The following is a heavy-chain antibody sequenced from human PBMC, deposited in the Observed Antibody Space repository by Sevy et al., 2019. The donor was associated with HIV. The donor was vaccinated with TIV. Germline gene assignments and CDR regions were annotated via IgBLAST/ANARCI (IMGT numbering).Heavy chain of an antibody. D-gene: IGHD3-10*01. CDR3: ARDLNPITMVRGVIITAGGAFDI. Sequence: ASVKVSCKASGGTFSGYAISWVRQAPGQGLEWMGGIIPSFGTANYAQKFQGRVTITADESTSTAYMELSSLRSEDTAVYYCARDLNPITMVRGVIITAGGAFDIWGQGSMVTVSS. V-gene: IGHV1-69*13. CDR2: IIPSFGTA. CDR1: GGTFSGYA. J-gene: IGHJ3*02.